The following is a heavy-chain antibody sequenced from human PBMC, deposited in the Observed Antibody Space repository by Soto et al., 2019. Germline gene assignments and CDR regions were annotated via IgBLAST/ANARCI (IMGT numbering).Heavy chain of an antibody. CDR1: GYTFTSYG. J-gene: IGHJ4*02. V-gene: IGHV1-18*01. CDR3: ARDDDGSGSYLDY. D-gene: IGHD3-10*01. CDR2: ISAYNGNT. Sequence: QVQLVQSGAEVKKPGASVKVSCKASGYTFTSYGISWVRQAPGQGLKWMGWISAYNGNTNYAHKLQGRVTVTTDAYTSPDYLELRSLRSDDTAVYYCARDDDGSGSYLDYWGQGTLVTASS.